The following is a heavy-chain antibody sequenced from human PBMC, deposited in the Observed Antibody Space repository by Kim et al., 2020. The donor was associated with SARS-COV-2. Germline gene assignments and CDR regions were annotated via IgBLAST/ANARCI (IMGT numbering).Heavy chain of an antibody. Sequence: SETLSLTCTVSGGSISSSSYYWGWIRQPPGKGLEWIGSIYYSGSTYYNPSLKSRVTISVDTSKNQFSLKLSSVTAADTAVYYCARRGIAARLVSVYYYGMDVWGQGTKVTV. V-gene: IGHV4-39*01. CDR1: GGSISSSSYY. J-gene: IGHJ6*02. CDR2: IYYSGST. D-gene: IGHD6-6*01. CDR3: ARRGIAARLVSVYYYGMDV.